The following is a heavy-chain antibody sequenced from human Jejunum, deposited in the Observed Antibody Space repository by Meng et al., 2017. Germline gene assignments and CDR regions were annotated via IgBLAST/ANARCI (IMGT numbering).Heavy chain of an antibody. V-gene: IGHV3-7*01. CDR1: GFTFSQYW. Sequence: GGSLRLSCAASGFTFSQYWMGWVRQIPGRGLEWVASIKQDGSEEYYVGSVKGRFTISKDNADNSLYLQMNSLRAEDSAVYYCARDGRYNFDYWGQGTLVTVSS. CDR2: IKQDGSEE. J-gene: IGHJ4*02. CDR3: ARDGRYNFDY. D-gene: IGHD5-24*01.